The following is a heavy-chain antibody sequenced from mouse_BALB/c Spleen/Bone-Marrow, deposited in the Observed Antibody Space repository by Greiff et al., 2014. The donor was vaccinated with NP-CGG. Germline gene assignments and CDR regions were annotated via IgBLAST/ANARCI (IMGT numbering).Heavy chain of an antibody. CDR3: ARTSNPSMDY. J-gene: IGHJ4*01. CDR2: IYPGTGSS. CDR1: GYIFTSYW. V-gene: IGHV1-76*01. D-gene: IGHD2-5*01. Sequence: VKLMESGAELVRPGASVKLSCKTSGYIFTSYWIHWVQQRSGQGLEWIARIYPGTGSSYYNEKFKGKVTLTADKSSSTDYMQLNSLKSEDSAVYFCARTSNPSMDYWGQGTSVTVSS.